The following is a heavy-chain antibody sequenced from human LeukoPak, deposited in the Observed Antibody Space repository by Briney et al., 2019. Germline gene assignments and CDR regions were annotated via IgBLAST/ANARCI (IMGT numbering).Heavy chain of an antibody. J-gene: IGHJ1*01. D-gene: IGHD6-19*01. CDR2: IIPIFGTA. CDR1: GGTFSSYA. V-gene: IGHV1-69*13. Sequence: EASVKVSCTASGGTFSSYAISWVRQAPGQGLEWMGGIIPIFGTANYAQKFQGRVTITAGESTSTAYMELRSLRSDDTAVYYCARGRLAKRGSGWHEEYFQHWGQGTLVTVSS. CDR3: ARGRLAKRGSGWHEEYFQH.